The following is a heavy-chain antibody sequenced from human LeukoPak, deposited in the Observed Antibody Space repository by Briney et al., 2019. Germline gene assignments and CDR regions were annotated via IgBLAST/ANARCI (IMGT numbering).Heavy chain of an antibody. J-gene: IGHJ4*02. D-gene: IGHD1-26*01. CDR2: IKSKSVGGTT. CDR1: GFXFNNAW. CDR3: TTAPAGTFDY. Sequence: PGGSLRLSCEASGFXFNNAWISWVRQAPGKGLEWVGRIKSKSVGGTTDYAEPVKGRFTISRDDSKSTLYLEMNSLKTEDTAVYYCTTAPAGTFDYWGQGTLVTVSS. V-gene: IGHV3-15*01.